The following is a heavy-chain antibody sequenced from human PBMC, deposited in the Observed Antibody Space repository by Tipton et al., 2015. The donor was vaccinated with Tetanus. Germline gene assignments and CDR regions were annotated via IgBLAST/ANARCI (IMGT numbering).Heavy chain of an antibody. J-gene: IGHJ5*02. CDR2: VYSSGST. CDR3: ARGHRLSASYAGWFDP. CDR1: GGSISSSSYY. D-gene: IGHD1-26*01. Sequence: TLSLTCTVSGGSISSSSYYWGWIRQPPGKGLEWIGNVYSSGSTYYNPSLKGRVTISVDTSTTQFSLRLNSVTAADTAIYYCARGHRLSASYAGWFDPWGQGTLVTVSS. V-gene: IGHV4-61*05.